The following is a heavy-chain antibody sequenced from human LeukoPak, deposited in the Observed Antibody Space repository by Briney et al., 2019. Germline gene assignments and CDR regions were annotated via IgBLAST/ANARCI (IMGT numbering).Heavy chain of an antibody. CDR3: ARARSKPRLWSGYYNSNWFDP. V-gene: IGHV1-8*02. J-gene: IGHJ5*02. CDR1: GYTFTGYY. CDR2: INPNSGNT. Sequence: GASVKVSCKASGYTFTGYYMHWVRQAPGQGLEWMGWINPNSGNTGYAQKFQGRVTMTRNTSISTAYMELSSLRSEDTAMYYCARARSKPRLWSGYYNSNWFDPWGQGTLVTVSS. D-gene: IGHD3-3*01.